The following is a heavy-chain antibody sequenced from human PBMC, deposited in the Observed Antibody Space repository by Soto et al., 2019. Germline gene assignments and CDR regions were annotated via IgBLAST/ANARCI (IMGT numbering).Heavy chain of an antibody. CDR3: ARVWCSGGSCYSRYSWFDP. J-gene: IGHJ5*02. V-gene: IGHV4-34*01. CDR1: GGSFSGYY. D-gene: IGHD2-15*01. CDR2: INHSGST. Sequence: SETLSLTCAVYGGSFSGYYWSWIRQPPGKGLEWIGEINHSGSTNYNPSLKSRVTISVDTSKNQFSLKLSSVTAADTAVYYCARVWCSGGSCYSRYSWFDPWAREPWSPSPQ.